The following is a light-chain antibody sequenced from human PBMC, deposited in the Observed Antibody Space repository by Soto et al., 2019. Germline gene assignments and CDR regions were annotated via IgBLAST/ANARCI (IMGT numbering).Light chain of an antibody. CDR3: QQYNNWPPYT. CDR2: GAS. Sequence: EIVMTQSPATLSVSPGERATLSCMASQSVSSNLAWYQQQPGQAPRLLIYGASTRATGIPARFSGSGSGTEFTLTISSLQSEDFAVYYCQQYNNWPPYTFGQGTKLEIK. V-gene: IGKV3-15*01. CDR1: QSVSSN. J-gene: IGKJ2*01.